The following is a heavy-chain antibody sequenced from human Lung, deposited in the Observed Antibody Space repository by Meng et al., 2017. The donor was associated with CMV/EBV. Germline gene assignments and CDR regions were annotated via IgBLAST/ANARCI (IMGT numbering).Heavy chain of an antibody. J-gene: IGHJ4*02. CDR1: GFSLSISRLA. V-gene: IGHV2-5*01. CDR2: IYWNDDK. CDR3: AHARYSSFYYFNY. D-gene: IGHD6-13*01. Sequence: SGXXLVXPTQTLTLTCTFSGFSLSISRLAVGWIRQPPGKALECLGIIYWNDDKRYSPSLKSRLTITKDTSKNQVVLTMTNMDPADTATYYCAHARYSSFYYFNYGXQGTRGTVSS.